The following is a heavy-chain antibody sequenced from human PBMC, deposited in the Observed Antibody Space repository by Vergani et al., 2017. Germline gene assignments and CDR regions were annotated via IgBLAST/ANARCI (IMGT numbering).Heavy chain of an antibody. Sequence: QVQLVQSGAEVKKPGASVKVSCKASGYTFSGYYMHWVRQAPGQGLEWMGRINPNSGGTNYAQKFQGRVTMTRDTSISTAYMELSRLRSDDTAVSYCARGGDWNFDYYDMDVWGKGTTVTVSS. D-gene: IGHD1-7*01. CDR1: GYTFSGYY. CDR3: ARGGDWNFDYYDMDV. CDR2: INPNSGGT. V-gene: IGHV1-2*06. J-gene: IGHJ6*03.